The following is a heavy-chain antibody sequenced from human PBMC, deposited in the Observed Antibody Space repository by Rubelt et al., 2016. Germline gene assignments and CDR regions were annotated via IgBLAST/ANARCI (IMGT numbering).Heavy chain of an antibody. CDR3: ARASTVLLHFDY. Sequence: QVQLQESGPGLVKPSETLSLTCTVSGDSISSYYWTWIRQPPGKGLEWIGYIYYSGSANYNPYLKSPVTISVDTSKNQVSLKLTSVTAADTAVDYCARASTVLLHFDYWGQGTLVTVSS. V-gene: IGHV4-59*08. J-gene: IGHJ4*02. CDR1: GDSISSYY. CDR2: IYYSGSA. D-gene: IGHD2/OR15-2a*01.